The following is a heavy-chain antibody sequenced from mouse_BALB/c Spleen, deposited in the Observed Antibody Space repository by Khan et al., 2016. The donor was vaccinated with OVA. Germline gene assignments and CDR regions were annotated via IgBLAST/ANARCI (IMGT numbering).Heavy chain of an antibody. CDR3: TGGGGNRFAY. J-gene: IGHJ3*01. CDR2: ISTYYGDV. Sequence: QVQLKQSGAELVRPGVSVKISCKGSGYTFTDFTMHWVKQSHAKSLEWIGVISTYYGDVTYNQKFKGKATMTVDKSSSTAYMELARLTSEDSAIYYCTGGGGNRFAYRGQGTLVTVSA. CDR1: GYTFTDFT. V-gene: IGHV1S137*01.